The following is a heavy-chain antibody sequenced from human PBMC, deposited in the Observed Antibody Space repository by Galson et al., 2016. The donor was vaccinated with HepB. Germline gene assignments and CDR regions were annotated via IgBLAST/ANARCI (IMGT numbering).Heavy chain of an antibody. CDR3: AGGGDCSGSNCYAHYYYYVMDV. D-gene: IGHD2-2*01. CDR1: GFSFSNYW. V-gene: IGHV5-10-1*01. Sequence: QSGAEVKKPGESLRISCQGSGFSFSNYWISWVRQMPGKGLEWLGRIDPSNSYTNYNPSFQGHVTISADNSISTAYLQWSSLKASDTAIYHCAGGGDCSGSNCYAHYYYYVMDVWAKGPRSPSP. CDR2: IDPSNSYT. J-gene: IGHJ6*02.